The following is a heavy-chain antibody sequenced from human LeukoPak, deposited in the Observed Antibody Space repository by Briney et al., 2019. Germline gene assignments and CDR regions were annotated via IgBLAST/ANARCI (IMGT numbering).Heavy chain of an antibody. CDR3: ARSRGYSYGLYYFDY. V-gene: IGHV4-59*11. J-gene: IGHJ4*02. CDR2: IYYSGST. CDR1: GGSISSHY. D-gene: IGHD5-18*01. Sequence: PSETLSLTCTVSGGSISSHYWSWIRQPPGKGLEWIGYIYYSGSTNYNPSLKSRVTISVDTSKNQFSLKLSSVTAADTAVYYCARSRGYSYGLYYFDYWGQGTLVTVSS.